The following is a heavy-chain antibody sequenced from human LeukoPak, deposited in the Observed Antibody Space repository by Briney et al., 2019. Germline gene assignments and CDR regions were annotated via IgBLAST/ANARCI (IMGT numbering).Heavy chain of an antibody. CDR1: GGSISSYY. V-gene: IGHV4-59*01. J-gene: IGHJ4*02. CDR2: VYHTGAS. CDR3: TRVVNGGHFDY. Sequence: SETLSLTCTVSGGSISSYYWTWIRQPAGKGLEWIGYVYHTGASGYHPSLKSRVAMSLDTSKNQVSLNLRSVTAADTAVYFCTRVVNGGHFDYWGQGTLVTVSS. D-gene: IGHD2-8*01.